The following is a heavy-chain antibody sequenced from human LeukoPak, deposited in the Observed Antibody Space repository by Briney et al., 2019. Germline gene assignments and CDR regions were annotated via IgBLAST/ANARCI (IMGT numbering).Heavy chain of an antibody. Sequence: SGGSLRLSCAASGFTFSSYAMSWVRQAPGKGLEWVSAISGSGGSTYYADSVKGRFTISRDNSKNTLYLQMNGLRAEDTAVYYCAKSDRRITIFGVVPTDWGQGTLVTVSS. CDR1: GFTFSSYA. D-gene: IGHD3-3*01. CDR3: AKSDRRITIFGVVPTD. V-gene: IGHV3-23*01. CDR2: ISGSGGST. J-gene: IGHJ4*02.